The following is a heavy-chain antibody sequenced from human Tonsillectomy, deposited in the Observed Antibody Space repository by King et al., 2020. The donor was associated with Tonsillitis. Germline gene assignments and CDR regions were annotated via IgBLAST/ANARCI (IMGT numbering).Heavy chain of an antibody. CDR1: GFTFSSYA. Sequence: VQLVESGGGLVQPGGSLRLSCSASGFTFSSYAMHWFRQAPGKGLEYVSAISSNGGSTYYADSVKGRFTISRDNSKNTLYLQMSSLRAEDTAVYYCVKDLRRQFGGGFDYWGQGTLVTVSS. V-gene: IGHV3-64D*06. J-gene: IGHJ4*02. CDR3: VKDLRRQFGGGFDY. CDR2: ISSNGGST. D-gene: IGHD5-24*01.